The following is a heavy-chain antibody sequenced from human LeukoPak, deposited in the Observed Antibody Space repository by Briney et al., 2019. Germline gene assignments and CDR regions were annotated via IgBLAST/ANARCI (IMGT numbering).Heavy chain of an antibody. CDR1: GFTFSSYE. CDR3: ARDHSGRSIAA. D-gene: IGHD5-12*01. Sequence: AGGSLRLSCAASGFTFSSYEMNGCRQAPGKGLEWIAYISDSSTTINYADSVKGRFTISRDNAKNSLYLEMNSLRAQDTAVYYCARDHSGRSIAASGQASL. CDR2: ISDSSTTI. V-gene: IGHV3-48*03. J-gene: IGHJ5*02.